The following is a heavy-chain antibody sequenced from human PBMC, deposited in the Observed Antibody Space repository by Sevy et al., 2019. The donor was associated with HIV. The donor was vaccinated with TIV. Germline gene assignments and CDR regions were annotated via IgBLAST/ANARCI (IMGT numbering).Heavy chain of an antibody. J-gene: IGHJ4*02. D-gene: IGHD6-13*01. Sequence: GESLKISCTASRFTFSDYGMHWVRQAPGKGLDWVAFIWYDGTDKYYADSVEGRFTISRDNSENKLFLQMNSLGPEDTAVYYCTKNTAAAGVGGFDYWGRGTMVTVSS. CDR2: IWYDGTDK. CDR1: RFTFSDYG. CDR3: TKNTAAAGVGGFDY. V-gene: IGHV3-30*02.